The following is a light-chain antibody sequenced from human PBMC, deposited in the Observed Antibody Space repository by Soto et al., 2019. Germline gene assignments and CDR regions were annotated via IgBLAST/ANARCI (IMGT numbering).Light chain of an antibody. J-gene: IGLJ3*02. Sequence: SYELTQAPSVSVAPGQTASITCGANNIGVRSVHWHQKKPGQAPVLVVYDDDARPSGIPGRFSGSNSGNTATLTITRVEAGDEADYYCQVWDDSRDQQVFGGGTKVTVL. CDR2: DDD. CDR1: NIGVRS. CDR3: QVWDDSRDQQV. V-gene: IGLV3-21*02.